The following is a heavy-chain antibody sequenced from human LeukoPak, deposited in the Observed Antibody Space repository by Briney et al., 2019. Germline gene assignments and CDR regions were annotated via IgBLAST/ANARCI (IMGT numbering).Heavy chain of an antibody. CDR2: MNPNSGNT. V-gene: IGHV1-8*03. J-gene: IGHJ4*02. CDR3: ARGVLGYGGDLNYYFDY. Sequence: EASVKVSCMASGYTFTSYDINWVRQATGQGLEWMGWMNPNSGNTGYAQKFQGRVTITRNTSISTAYMELSSLRSEDTAVYYCARGVLGYGGDLNYYFDYWGQGTLVTVSS. CDR1: GYTFTSYD. D-gene: IGHD4-17*01.